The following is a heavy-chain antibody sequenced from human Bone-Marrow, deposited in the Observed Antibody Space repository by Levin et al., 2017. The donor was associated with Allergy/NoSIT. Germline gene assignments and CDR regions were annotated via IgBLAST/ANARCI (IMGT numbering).Heavy chain of an antibody. J-gene: IGHJ4*02. CDR3: ARDPILELQLYYFDY. CDR2: LNPNSGGT. V-gene: IGHV1-2*05. D-gene: IGHD1-7*01. Sequence: GESLKISCKASGYTFTGYYLHWVRQAPGQGLEWMGRLNPNSGGTNYAQKFQGRVTMTRDTSITTAYMDLSRLTSDDTDVYYCARDPILELQLYYFDYWGQGTLVTVSS. CDR1: GYTFTGYY.